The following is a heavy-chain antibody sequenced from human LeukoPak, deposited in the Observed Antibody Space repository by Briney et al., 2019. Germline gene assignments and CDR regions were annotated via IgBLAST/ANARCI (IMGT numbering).Heavy chain of an antibody. D-gene: IGHD6-13*01. CDR2: IYHSGST. V-gene: IGHV4-30-2*02. J-gene: IGHJ4*02. Sequence: SETLSLTCAVSGGSISSGGYSWSWIRQPPGKGLEWIGYIYHSGSTYYNPSLKSRVTISVDRSKNQFSLKLNSVTAADTAVYYCARHRYSSSWYIDYWGQGTLVTVSS. CDR3: ARHRYSSSWYIDY. CDR1: GGSISSGGYS.